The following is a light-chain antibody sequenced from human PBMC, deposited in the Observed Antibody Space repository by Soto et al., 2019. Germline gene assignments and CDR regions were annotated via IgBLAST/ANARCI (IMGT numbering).Light chain of an antibody. Sequence: AIQMTQSPSSLSASVGDRVTITCRASQGIRNDLDWFQQKPGKAPKLLIYAASNFQTGITARFSGSGSGTDFQQHLGKLHTQKFSNADYLEKYYYRFSFGTGTKVDIE. CDR3: LEKYYYRFS. CDR1: QGIRND. V-gene: IGKV1-6*01. J-gene: IGKJ3*01. CDR2: AAS.